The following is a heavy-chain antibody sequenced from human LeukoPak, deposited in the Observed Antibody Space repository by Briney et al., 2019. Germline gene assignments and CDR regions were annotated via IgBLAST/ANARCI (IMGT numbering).Heavy chain of an antibody. CDR1: GFTFSSYG. CDR3: ARDRAAAAGIRQGTFYY. V-gene: IGHV3-33*01. J-gene: IGHJ4*02. CDR2: IWHDGSNK. Sequence: PGGSLRLSCAASGFTFSSYGMHWVRQAPGKGLEWVAVIWHDGSNKYYADSVKGRFTISRDNSKNTLYLQMNSLRAEDTAVYYCARDRAAAAGIRQGTFYYWGQGTLVTVSS. D-gene: IGHD6-13*01.